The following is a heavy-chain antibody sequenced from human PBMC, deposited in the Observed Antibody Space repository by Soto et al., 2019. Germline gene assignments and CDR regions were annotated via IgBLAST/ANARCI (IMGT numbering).Heavy chain of an antibody. CDR3: ARGLAVTGLNFDY. CDR2: IYNSGST. D-gene: IGHD6-19*01. J-gene: IGHJ4*02. Sequence: QVQLQESGPGLVKPSQTLSLTCTVSGGSISSGDNYWSWIRQPPGKGLEWIGYIYNSGSTYYNPSLKSRVTIPADTSKNQFPLKLSSVTAADTAVYYCARGLAVTGLNFDYWGQGTLVTVSS. CDR1: GGSISSGDNY. V-gene: IGHV4-30-4*01.